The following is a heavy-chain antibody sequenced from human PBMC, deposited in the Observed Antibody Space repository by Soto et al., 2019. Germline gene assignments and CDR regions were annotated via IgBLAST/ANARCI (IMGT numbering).Heavy chain of an antibody. CDR1: GFTFSSYA. CDR2: ISGSGGST. J-gene: IGHJ1*01. CDR3: ASSSGWYNAEYFQH. Sequence: GGSLRLSCAASGFTFSSYAMSWVRQAPGKGLEWVSAISGSGGSTYYADSVKGRFTISRDNSKNTLYLQMNSLRAEDTAVYYCASSSGWYNAEYFQHWGQGTLVTVSS. V-gene: IGHV3-23*01. D-gene: IGHD6-19*01.